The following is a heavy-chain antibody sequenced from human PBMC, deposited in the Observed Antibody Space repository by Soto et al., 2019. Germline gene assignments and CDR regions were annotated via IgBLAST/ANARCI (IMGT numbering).Heavy chain of an antibody. D-gene: IGHD3-22*01. CDR3: GRGPYDSSGYYYWTLIYFQH. CDR2: IIPIFGTA. J-gene: IGHJ1*01. Sequence: SVKVSCKASGGTFSSYAINWVRQAPGQGLEWMGGIIPIFGTANYAQKFQGRVTITADESTSTAYMELSSLRSEDTAVYYCGRGPYDSSGYYYWTLIYFQHWGQGTLVTVSS. CDR1: GGTFSSYA. V-gene: IGHV1-69*13.